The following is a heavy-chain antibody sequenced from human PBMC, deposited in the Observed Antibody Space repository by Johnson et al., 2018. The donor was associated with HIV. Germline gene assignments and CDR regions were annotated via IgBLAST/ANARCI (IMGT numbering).Heavy chain of an antibody. CDR3: AKDPFSSSFGVDLDI. Sequence: QVQLVESGGGVVQPRRSLRLSCAASGFTFSTHAMHWVRQAPGKGLEWVAVTSYDGSNKYYADSVKGRFTISRDDSKNTLYLQMNSLRAEDTAVYYGAKDPFSSSFGVDLDIWGQGTMVTVSS. V-gene: IGHV3-30*04. J-gene: IGHJ3*02. CDR2: TSYDGSNK. CDR1: GFTFSTHA. D-gene: IGHD6-6*01.